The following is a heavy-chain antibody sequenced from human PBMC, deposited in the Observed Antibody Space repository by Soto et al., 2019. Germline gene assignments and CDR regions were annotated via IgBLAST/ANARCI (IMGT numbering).Heavy chain of an antibody. V-gene: IGHV4-34*01. CDR3: ARAAPRCFSGGSGYATRDY. Sequence: QVQLQQWGAGLLKPSETLSLTCAVYGGSFSGYYWSWIRQPPGKGLAWMGEINDSGSTNYNPSLKRRVTISVDSSKNQSSLKLSSVTAADTAVYYCARAAPRCFSGGSGYATRDYWGKGTRVTVSP. J-gene: IGHJ4*02. D-gene: IGHD2-15*01. CDR1: GGSFSGYY. CDR2: INDSGST.